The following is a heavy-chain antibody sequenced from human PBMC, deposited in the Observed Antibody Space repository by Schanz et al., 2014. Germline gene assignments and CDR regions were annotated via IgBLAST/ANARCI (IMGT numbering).Heavy chain of an antibody. J-gene: IGHJ4*02. CDR1: GFTFSSYA. CDR3: ARGGPAYYFDD. Sequence: EVQLLESGGGLVQPGGSLRLSCAASGFTFSSYAMSWVRQAPGKGLEWVSSISSGGNPYYANSVKGRFGISRDNSENTLYLQMNTLRAEDTAVYYCARGGPAYYFDDWGQGTLVTVSS. CDR2: ISSGGNP. V-gene: IGHV3-23*01.